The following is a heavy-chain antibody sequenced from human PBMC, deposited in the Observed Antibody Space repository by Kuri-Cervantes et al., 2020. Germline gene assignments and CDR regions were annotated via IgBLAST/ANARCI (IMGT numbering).Heavy chain of an antibody. J-gene: IGHJ4*02. V-gene: IGHV1-18*01. D-gene: IGHD3-3*01. CDR3: ARDYDFWRQEIHPLDY. CDR1: GYTFTSYG. Sequence: ASVKVSCKASGYTFTSYGISWVRQAPGQGLQWMGWISAYNGNTNYAQKLQGRVTVTTDTSTSTAYMELGSLRSDDTAVYYCARDYDFWRQEIHPLDYWGQGTLVTVSS. CDR2: ISAYNGNT.